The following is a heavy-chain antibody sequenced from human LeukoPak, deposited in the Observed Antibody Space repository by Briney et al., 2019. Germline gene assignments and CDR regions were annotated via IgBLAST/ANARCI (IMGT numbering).Heavy chain of an antibody. CDR3: AGQGLELVGTRTIQLYK. CDR1: GGSISNNY. CDR2: IYSSGST. V-gene: IGHV4-4*09. Sequence: PSETLSLTCTVSGGSISNNYWSWIRQSPGKGLEWIGYIYSSGSTDYNPPLKSRVTLSVDTSRNQFSLKLNSMTAADTAVYYCAGQGLELVGTRTIQLYKRGPGILVTVSS. J-gene: IGHJ4*02. D-gene: IGHD1-7*01.